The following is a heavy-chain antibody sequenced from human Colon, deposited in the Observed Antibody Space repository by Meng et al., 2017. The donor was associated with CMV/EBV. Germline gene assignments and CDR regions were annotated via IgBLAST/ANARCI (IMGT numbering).Heavy chain of an antibody. CDR3: ARDPWAPIAGILYGLDV. V-gene: IGHV3-66*02. J-gene: IGHJ6*02. Sequence: GGSLRLSCTVSGFTFTNYWMHWVRHSPGKGLEWVAVLYGDNITHYADSVKGRFTVFRDSSKNIMFLQMNNLRGEDTAVYYCARDPWAPIAGILYGLDVWGQGTTVTVSS. CDR1: GFTFTNYW. CDR2: LYGDNIT. D-gene: IGHD5-18*01.